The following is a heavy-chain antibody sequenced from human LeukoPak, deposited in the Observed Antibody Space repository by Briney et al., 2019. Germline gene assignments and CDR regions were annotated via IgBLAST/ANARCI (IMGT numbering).Heavy chain of an antibody. V-gene: IGHV3-33*06. D-gene: IGHD3-10*01. Sequence: GRSLRLSCAASGFTFNNYGMHWVRQAPGKGLEWVAIMWYDGGNKHYADSVKGRFTISRDNSKNTLYLQVNSLRAEDTAVYYCAKGLWDYYGSGIMYYTMDVWGQGTTVTVSS. CDR1: GFTFNNYG. CDR2: MWYDGGNK. J-gene: IGHJ6*02. CDR3: AKGLWDYYGSGIMYYTMDV.